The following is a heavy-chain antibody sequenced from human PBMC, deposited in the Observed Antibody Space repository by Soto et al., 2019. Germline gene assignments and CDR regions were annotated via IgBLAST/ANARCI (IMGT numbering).Heavy chain of an antibody. Sequence: APVEVSFKASGVSFESYASSWVRQAPGQGLEWMGGIIPIFGTANYAQKFQGRVTITADESTSTAYMELSSLRSEDTAVYYCAGDSSGYYLPSWLWGQRTLVTVSS. CDR3: AGDSSGYYLPSWL. V-gene: IGHV1-69*01. J-gene: IGHJ4*02. CDR2: IIPIFGTA. CDR1: GVSFESYA. D-gene: IGHD3-22*01.